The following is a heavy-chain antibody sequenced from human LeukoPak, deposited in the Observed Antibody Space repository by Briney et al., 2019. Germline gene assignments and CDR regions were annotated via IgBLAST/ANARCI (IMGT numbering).Heavy chain of an antibody. CDR3: ARGGSYLSAFDI. CDR1: GFTVSSNY. CDR2: IYSGGST. D-gene: IGHD1-26*01. V-gene: IGHV3-53*01. Sequence: GGSLRLSCAASGFTVSSNYMSWVRQAPGKWLEWVSIIYSGGSTFYADSVKGRFTISRDNSKNTLYLQMNSLRAEDTAVYYCARGGSYLSAFDIWGQGTMVTVSS. J-gene: IGHJ3*02.